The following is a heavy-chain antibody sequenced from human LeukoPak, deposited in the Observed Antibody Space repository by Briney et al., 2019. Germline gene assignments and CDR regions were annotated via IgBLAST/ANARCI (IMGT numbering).Heavy chain of an antibody. Sequence: GGSLRLSCAASGFTFSTYSMNWVRQAPGKGLEWVSYISSSSSTIYYADSVKGRFTISRDNAGNSLYLQMNGLRTEDTAVYYCARAEYQLPDYWGQGTLVTVSS. CDR3: ARAEYQLPDY. D-gene: IGHD2-2*01. CDR2: ISSSSSTI. V-gene: IGHV3-48*01. CDR1: GFTFSTYS. J-gene: IGHJ4*02.